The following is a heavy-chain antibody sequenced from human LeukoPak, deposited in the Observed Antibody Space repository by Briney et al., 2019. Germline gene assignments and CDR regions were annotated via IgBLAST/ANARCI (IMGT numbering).Heavy chain of an antibody. V-gene: IGHV1-8*01. CDR2: VNPNSGNT. J-gene: IGHJ4*02. Sequence: ASVKVSCKASGYTFTSYDINWVRQATGQGLEWMGWVNPNSGNTGYAQKFQGRVTMTRNTSISTAYMELSSLRSEDTAVYYCARGCASGSYRKSGFDYWGQGTLVTVSS. CDR1: GYTFTSYD. D-gene: IGHD3-10*01. CDR3: ARGCASGSYRKSGFDY.